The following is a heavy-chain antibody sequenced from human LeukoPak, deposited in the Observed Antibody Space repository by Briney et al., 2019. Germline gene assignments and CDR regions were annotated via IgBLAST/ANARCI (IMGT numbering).Heavy chain of an antibody. Sequence: GGSLRLSCAASGFTFSGYVMTWVRQPPGKGLQWVADISGSGGSTYYADSVKGRFTISRDNSKNTLYLQLNSLRPEDTAVYYCAKEEYSSSPALDYWGQGTLVTVSS. J-gene: IGHJ4*02. D-gene: IGHD6-6*01. CDR1: GFTFSGYV. CDR2: ISGSGGST. V-gene: IGHV3-23*01. CDR3: AKEEYSSSPALDY.